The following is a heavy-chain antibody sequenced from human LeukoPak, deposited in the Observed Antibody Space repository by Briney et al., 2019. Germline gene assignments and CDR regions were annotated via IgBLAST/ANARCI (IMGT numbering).Heavy chain of an antibody. V-gene: IGHV4-31*03. CDR2: IYYSGST. D-gene: IGHD2-2*01. CDR1: GGSISSGGYY. J-gene: IGHJ6*02. CDR3: ARTSYCSSTSCYFYYYYGMDV. Sequence: SETLSLTCTVSGGSISSGGYYWSWIRQHPGKGLEWIGYIYYSGSTYYNPSHKSRVTISVDTSKNQFSLKLSSVTAADTAVYYCARTSYCSSTSCYFYYYYGMDVWGQGTTVTVSS.